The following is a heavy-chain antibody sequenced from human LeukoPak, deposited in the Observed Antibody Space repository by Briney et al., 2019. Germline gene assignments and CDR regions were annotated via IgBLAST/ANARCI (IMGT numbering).Heavy chain of an antibody. D-gene: IGHD2-2*01. CDR3: AKVSSYCSSTSCYPDY. V-gene: IGHV3-23*01. Sequence: GGSLRLSCAASGFTFSSYAMSWVRQAPGKGLEWVSAISGSGGSTYYADSVKGRFTISRDNFKNTLYLQMNSLRAEDTAVYYCAKVSSYCSSTSCYPDYWGQGTLVTVSS. J-gene: IGHJ4*02. CDR1: GFTFSSYA. CDR2: ISGSGGST.